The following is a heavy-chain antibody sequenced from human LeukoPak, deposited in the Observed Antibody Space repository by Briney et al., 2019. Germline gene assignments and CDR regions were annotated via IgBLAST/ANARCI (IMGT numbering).Heavy chain of an antibody. CDR1: DDSIGSGRYY. V-gene: IGHV4-61*02. CDR2: IFTSGGT. D-gene: IGHD1-1*01. Sequence: SETLSLTCTVSDDSIGSGRYYWTWIRQPAGKGLEWIGRIFTSGGTDYNPSLKGRVTISLDTAKNQFSLKLSSVTAADTAVYYCAIGMTPDSWFDPWGQGTLVTVSS. CDR3: AIGMTPDSWFDP. J-gene: IGHJ5*02.